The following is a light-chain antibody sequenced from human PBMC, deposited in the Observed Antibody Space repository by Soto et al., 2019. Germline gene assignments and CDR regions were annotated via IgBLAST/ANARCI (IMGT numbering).Light chain of an antibody. V-gene: IGLV2-18*02. Sequence: QSVLTQPPSVSGSPGQSVTISCTGTSTDFVSYNRVSWYQQPPGTAPKLIIYEASNRPSGVPDRFSGSKSDTSASLAITGLQAEDEADYYCQSYDSSLSGYVFGTGTKVTV. J-gene: IGLJ1*01. CDR2: EAS. CDR1: STDFVSYNR. CDR3: QSYDSSLSGYV.